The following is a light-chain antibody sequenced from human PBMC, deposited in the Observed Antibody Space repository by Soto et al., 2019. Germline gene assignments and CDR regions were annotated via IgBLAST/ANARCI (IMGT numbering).Light chain of an antibody. CDR2: DVT. Sequence: QSVLTQPASVSESPGQSITISCTGTSSDVGGYNYVSWYQQHPGKAPKLMIFDVTNRPSGVSNRFSGSKSGDTASLTISGLQAEDEADYYCSSYTTINTLVVFGGGTQLTVL. V-gene: IGLV2-14*01. CDR1: SSDVGGYNY. CDR3: SSYTTINTLVV. J-gene: IGLJ2*01.